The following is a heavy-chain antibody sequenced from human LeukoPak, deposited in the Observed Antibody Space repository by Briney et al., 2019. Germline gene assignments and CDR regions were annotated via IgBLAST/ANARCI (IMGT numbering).Heavy chain of an antibody. CDR3: AKDVIAVAGQLDY. CDR1: GFTFSSYG. D-gene: IGHD6-19*01. Sequence: GGSLRLSCAASGFTFSSYGMHWVRQAPGKGLEWVAVISYDGSNKYYADSVKSRFTISRDNSKNTLYLQMNSLRAEDTAVYYCAKDVIAVAGQLDYWGQGTLVTVSS. V-gene: IGHV3-30*18. CDR2: ISYDGSNK. J-gene: IGHJ4*02.